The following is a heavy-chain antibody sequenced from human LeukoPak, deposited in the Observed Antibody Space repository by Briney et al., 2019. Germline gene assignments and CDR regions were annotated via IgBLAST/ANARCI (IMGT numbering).Heavy chain of an antibody. D-gene: IGHD3-3*01. CDR3: ARDRPYYDFWSGYYHYYYGMDV. J-gene: IGHJ6*02. V-gene: IGHV3-21*01. Sequence: GGSLRLSCAASGFTFSSYSMNWVRQAPGKGLEWVSSISSSSSYIYYADSVKGRFTISRDNAKNSLYLQMNSLRAEDTAVYYCARDRPYYDFWSGYYHYYYGMDVWGQGTTVTVSS. CDR2: ISSSSSYI. CDR1: GFTFSSYS.